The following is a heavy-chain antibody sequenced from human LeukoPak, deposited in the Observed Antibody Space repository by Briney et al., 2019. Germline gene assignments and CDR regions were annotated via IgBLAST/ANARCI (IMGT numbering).Heavy chain of an antibody. Sequence: GGSLRLSCAVSGLTFSSSWMDWVRQAPGKGLEWVASINPDGNKKYSADSVKGRFTISRDNAENSLYLQMNSLRAEDTAFYYCARDLAYSRLDYWGQGMLVTVSS. V-gene: IGHV3-7*01. CDR2: INPDGNKK. J-gene: IGHJ4*02. CDR1: GLTFSSSW. D-gene: IGHD5-18*01. CDR3: ARDLAYSRLDY.